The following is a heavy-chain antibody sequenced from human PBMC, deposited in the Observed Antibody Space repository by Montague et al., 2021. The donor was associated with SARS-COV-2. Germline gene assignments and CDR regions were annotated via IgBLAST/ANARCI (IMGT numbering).Heavy chain of an antibody. CDR2: IYYSGST. CDR1: GGSISSSRYY. V-gene: IGHV4-39*01. Sequence: SETLSLTCTVSGGSISSSRYYWGWIRQPPGKGLEWIGSIYYSGSTYYNPSLKSRVTISVDTSKNQFSLKLSSVTAADTAVYYCASHVYDILTGYYIYGCFDLWGRGTLVPVSS. D-gene: IGHD3-9*01. J-gene: IGHJ2*01. CDR3: ASHVYDILTGYYIYGCFDL.